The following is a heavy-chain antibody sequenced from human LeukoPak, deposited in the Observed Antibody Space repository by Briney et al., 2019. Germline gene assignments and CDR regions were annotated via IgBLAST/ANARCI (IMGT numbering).Heavy chain of an antibody. D-gene: IGHD2-15*01. Sequence: GGSLRLSCAASKFTFSSFSMSWVRQAPGKGLEWVSAISGSGGSTYYADSVKGRFTISRDNSKNTLYLQMNSLRAEDTAVYYCAKAGARYCSGGSCFPASYNWFDPWGQGTLVTVSS. CDR3: AKAGARYCSGGSCFPASYNWFDP. CDR2: ISGSGGST. V-gene: IGHV3-23*01. J-gene: IGHJ5*02. CDR1: KFTFSSFS.